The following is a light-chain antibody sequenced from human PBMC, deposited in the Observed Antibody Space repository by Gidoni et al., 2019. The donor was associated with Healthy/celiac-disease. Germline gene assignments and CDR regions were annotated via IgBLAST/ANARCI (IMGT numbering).Light chain of an antibody. Sequence: IVLTQSPGTLSLSPGERATLSCRASQSVSSSYLAWYQQKLGQAPRLLIYGASSRATGIPDRFSGSGSGTDFTLTISRLEPEDFAVYYCQQYGSSIFTFGPGTKVEIK. V-gene: IGKV3-20*01. CDR3: QQYGSSIFT. CDR2: GAS. CDR1: QSVSSSY. J-gene: IGKJ3*01.